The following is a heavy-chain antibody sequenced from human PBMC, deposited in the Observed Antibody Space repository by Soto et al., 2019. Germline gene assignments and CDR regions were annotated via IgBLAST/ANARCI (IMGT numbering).Heavy chain of an antibody. CDR1: GFTFSSFG. V-gene: IGHV3-33*01. J-gene: IGHJ4*02. D-gene: IGHD3-22*01. CDR2: IWYDGSNK. CDR3: ARCVHYYDSSGYSNGGYFDY. Sequence: GGSLRLSCAASGFTFSSFGMHWVRQAPGKGLEWVAVIWYDGSNKYYADSVKGRFTISRDNSKNTLYLQMNSLRAEDTAVYYCARCVHYYDSSGYSNGGYFDYWGQGTLVTVSS.